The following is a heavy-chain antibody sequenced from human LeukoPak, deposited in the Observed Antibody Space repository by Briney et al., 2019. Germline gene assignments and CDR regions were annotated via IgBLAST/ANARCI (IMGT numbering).Heavy chain of an antibody. D-gene: IGHD3-3*01. CDR1: GGTFSSYA. CDR2: IIPILGIA. V-gene: IGHV1-69*04. CDR3: ARVPYDFWSGYYNYYYGMDV. J-gene: IGHJ6*02. Sequence: SVKVSCKASGGTFSSYAISWVRQAPGQGPEWMGRIIPILGIANYAQKFQGRVTITADKSTSTAYMELSSLRSEDTAVYYCARVPYDFWSGYYNYYYGMDVWGQGTTVTVSS.